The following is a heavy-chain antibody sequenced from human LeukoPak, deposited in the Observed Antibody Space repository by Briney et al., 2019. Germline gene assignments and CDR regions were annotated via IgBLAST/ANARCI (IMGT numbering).Heavy chain of an antibody. Sequence: SQTLSLTCAISGDSVSSNSAAWNWIRQSPSRGLEWLGRTYYRSKWYNDYAVSVKSRITINPDTSKNQFSLQLNSVTPEDTAVYYCARAGYCSSTSCYAVSGFDYWGQGTLVTVSS. CDR2: TYYRSKWYN. J-gene: IGHJ4*02. V-gene: IGHV6-1*01. CDR3: ARAGYCSSTSCYAVSGFDY. CDR1: GDSVSSNSAA. D-gene: IGHD2-2*01.